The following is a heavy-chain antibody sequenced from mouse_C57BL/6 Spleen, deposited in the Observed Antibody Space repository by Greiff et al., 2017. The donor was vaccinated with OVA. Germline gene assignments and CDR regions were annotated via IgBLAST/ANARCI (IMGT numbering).Heavy chain of an antibody. CDR2: IDPETGGT. V-gene: IGHV1-15*01. D-gene: IGHD3-3*01. Sequence: VQLQQSGAELVRPGASVTLSCKASGYTFTDYEMHWVKQTPVHGLEWIGAIDPETGGTAYNQKFKGKAILTADKSSSTAYMELRSLTSEDSAVYYCTRWGLLYAMDDWGQGTSVTVSS. J-gene: IGHJ4*01. CDR1: GYTFTDYE. CDR3: TRWGLLYAMDD.